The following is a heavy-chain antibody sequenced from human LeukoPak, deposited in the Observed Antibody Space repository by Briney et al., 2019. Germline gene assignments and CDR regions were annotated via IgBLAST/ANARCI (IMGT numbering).Heavy chain of an antibody. Sequence: PGGSLRLSCAASGFTFSSYGMHWVRQAPGKGLEWVSGISDSGDATSYADSVKGRFTISRDNSKNTVSLQMNSLRAEDTAVYYCAKRDAWGKGTTVTVSS. J-gene: IGHJ6*04. CDR2: ISDSGDAT. CDR1: GFTFSSYG. CDR3: AKRDA. V-gene: IGHV3-23*01.